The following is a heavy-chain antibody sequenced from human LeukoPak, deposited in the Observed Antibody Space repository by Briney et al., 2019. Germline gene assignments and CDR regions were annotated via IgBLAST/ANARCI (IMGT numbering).Heavy chain of an antibody. Sequence: SETLSLTCTVSGGSISSGSYYWSWIRQPAGKGLEWIGRIYTSGSSNYNPSLKSRVTMSVDTSKNQFSLKLSSVTAADTAVYYCARDYRAGLWFGESNWFDPWGQGTLVTVSS. J-gene: IGHJ5*02. CDR3: ARDYRAGLWFGESNWFDP. CDR1: GGSISSGSYY. D-gene: IGHD3-10*01. CDR2: IYTSGSS. V-gene: IGHV4-61*02.